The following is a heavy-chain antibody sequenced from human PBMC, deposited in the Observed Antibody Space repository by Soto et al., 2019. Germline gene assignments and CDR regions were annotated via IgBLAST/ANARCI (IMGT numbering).Heavy chain of an antibody. CDR2: MSYDGNNQ. CDR3: ARGTPFQSDY. CDR1: GFTFSSYA. V-gene: IGHV3-30*03. D-gene: IGHD1-1*01. Sequence: GGSLRLSCAASGFTFSSYAMHWVRQAPGKGLEWVAIMSYDGNNQYYADSVKGRFTISRDNFKNTLHLQMNSLRAEDTAVYYRARGTPFQSDYWGQGTLVTVSS. J-gene: IGHJ4*02.